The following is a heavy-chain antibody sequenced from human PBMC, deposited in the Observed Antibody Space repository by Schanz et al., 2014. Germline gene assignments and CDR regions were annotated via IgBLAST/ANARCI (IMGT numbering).Heavy chain of an antibody. CDR1: GFTFSRYW. CDR2: LNFDETYT. Sequence: EVQLVESGGELIQPGGSLRLSCEASGFTFSRYWMHWVRQAPGKGLEWVSRLNFDETYTSYADSVKGRFTISRDNAKNTVYLQMTSLRVKDTAVYYCARGGADSAMAHEYWGRGTLVTVSS. CDR3: ARGGADSAMAHEY. J-gene: IGHJ4*02. D-gene: IGHD5-18*01. V-gene: IGHV3-74*01.